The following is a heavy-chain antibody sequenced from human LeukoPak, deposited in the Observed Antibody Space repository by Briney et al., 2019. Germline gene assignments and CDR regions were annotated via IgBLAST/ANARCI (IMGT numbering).Heavy chain of an antibody. Sequence: SETLSLTCAVYGGSFSGYYWSWIRQPPGKGLEWIGEMNHSGSTNYNPSLKSRVTISVDTSKNQFSLKLSSVTAADTAVYYCARGVRGYCSGGSCYRYYYYGMDVWGQGTTVTVSS. CDR1: GGSFSGYY. V-gene: IGHV4-34*01. J-gene: IGHJ6*02. CDR2: MNHSGST. D-gene: IGHD2-15*01. CDR3: ARGVRGYCSGGSCYRYYYYGMDV.